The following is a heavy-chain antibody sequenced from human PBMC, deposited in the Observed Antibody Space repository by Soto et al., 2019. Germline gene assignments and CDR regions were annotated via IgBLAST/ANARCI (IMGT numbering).Heavy chain of an antibody. CDR1: AGTFNTYA. V-gene: IGHV1-69*19. CDR3: AREVQGDTPAFVY. J-gene: IGHJ4*02. D-gene: IGHD2-21*02. Sequence: QVQLVQSGAEMTKPGSSVKVSCQSSAGTFNTYAMNWVRQAPGQGPEWMGDISSMFGAANYAPKFQGRVSITADESRGTSYMQLSSWSADDAAIYFCAREVQGDTPAFVYWGQGTLVTVSS. CDR2: ISSMFGAA.